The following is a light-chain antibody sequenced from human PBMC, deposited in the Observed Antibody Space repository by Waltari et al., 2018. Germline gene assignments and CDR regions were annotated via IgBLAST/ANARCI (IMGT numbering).Light chain of an antibody. J-gene: IGLJ3*02. V-gene: IGLV4-69*01. CDR2: VNSDGSH. CDR1: SGHSSNV. CDR3: QTGGHGTWV. Sequence: QLVLTQSPSASASLGASVKLTCTLSSGHSSNVIAWHQQQPEKGPRYSMKVNSDGSHSKGDKIPDRFSGSSSGAEHYLTISSRQSEDEADYYCQTGGHGTWVFGGGTKLTVL.